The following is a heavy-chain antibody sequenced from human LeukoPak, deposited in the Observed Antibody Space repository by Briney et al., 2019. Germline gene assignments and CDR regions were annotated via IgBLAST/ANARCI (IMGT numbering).Heavy chain of an antibody. CDR3: ARATYYYDSSGYPFDY. CDR1: GGSISSYY. Sequence: SETLSLTCTVSGGSISSYYWSWIRQPPGKGLEWIGYIYYSGSTNYNPSLKSRVTISVDTSKNQFSLKLSPVTAADTAVYYCARATYYYDSSGYPFDYWGQGTLVTVSS. V-gene: IGHV4-59*01. J-gene: IGHJ4*02. D-gene: IGHD3-22*01. CDR2: IYYSGST.